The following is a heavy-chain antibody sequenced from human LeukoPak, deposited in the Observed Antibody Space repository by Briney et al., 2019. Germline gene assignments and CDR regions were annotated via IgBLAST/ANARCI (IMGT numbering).Heavy chain of an antibody. CDR3: AGERGVGEFY. CDR2: ISSSSSSI. J-gene: IGHJ4*02. V-gene: IGHV3-21*01. D-gene: IGHD3-10*01. CDR1: GFTFSTYT. Sequence: GGSLRLSCAASGFTFSTYTMNWVRQAPRKGLEWVSSISSSSSSIYYADSVKGRFSISRDNAKNSLYLQMNSLSAEDTAVYYCAGERGVGEFYWGQGTLVTVSS.